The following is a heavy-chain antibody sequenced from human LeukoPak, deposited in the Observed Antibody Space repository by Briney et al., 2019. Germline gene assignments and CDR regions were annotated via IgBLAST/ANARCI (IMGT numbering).Heavy chain of an antibody. Sequence: GGSLRLSCAASGFTSSSYAMSWVRQAPGKGLEWVSAVSGSGGSTYYADSVKGRFTISRDNSKNTLYLQMNSLRAEDTAVYYCAKDRTSSSGWYRVADYWGQGTLVTVSS. J-gene: IGHJ4*02. CDR1: GFTSSSYA. CDR2: VSGSGGST. D-gene: IGHD6-19*01. CDR3: AKDRTSSSGWYRVADY. V-gene: IGHV3-23*01.